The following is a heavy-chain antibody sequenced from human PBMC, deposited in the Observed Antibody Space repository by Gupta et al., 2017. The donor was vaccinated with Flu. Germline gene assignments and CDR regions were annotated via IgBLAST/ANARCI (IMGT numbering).Heavy chain of an antibody. V-gene: IGHV3-23*01. CDR2: ISGSGDTT. CDR1: DFTFRNYA. CDR3: AKDNRRSSTMILMSEMFDL. Sequence: EVQLLESGGGLVQPGGSLRLSCVASDFTFRNYAMSWVRQAPGKGLEWVSAISGSGDTTYYAASVRGRFTVSRDNSKNTLYLQMNSLRAEDTAIYYCAKDNRRSSTMILMSEMFDLWGQGTLVTVSS. J-gene: IGHJ5*02. D-gene: IGHD3-22*01.